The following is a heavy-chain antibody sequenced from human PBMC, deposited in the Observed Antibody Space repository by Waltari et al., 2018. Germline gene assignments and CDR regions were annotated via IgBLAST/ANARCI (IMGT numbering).Heavy chain of an antibody. CDR1: GYTLTELS. CDR3: ATSEGYYYDSSNSYFDY. J-gene: IGHJ4*02. Sequence: QVQLVQSGAEVKKPGASVKVSCKVSGYTLTELSMHWVRPAPGKGLEWMGGFDPEDGETIYAQKFQGRVTMTEDTSTDTAYMELSSLRSEDTAVYYCATSEGYYYDSSNSYFDYWGQGTLVTVSS. V-gene: IGHV1-24*01. CDR2: FDPEDGET. D-gene: IGHD3-22*01.